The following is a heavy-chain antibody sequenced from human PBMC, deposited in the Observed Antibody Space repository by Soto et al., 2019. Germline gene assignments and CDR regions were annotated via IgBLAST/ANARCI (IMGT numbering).Heavy chain of an antibody. CDR3: ARDQSITIFGVVIKTPVYYYGMDV. Sequence: PWPTLSLPCAISGDSVSSNSAAWNWIRQSPSRGLEWLGRTYYRSKWYNDYAVSVKSRITINPDTSKNQFSLQLNSVTPEDTAVYYCARDQSITIFGVVIKTPVYYYGMDVWGQGTTVTVSS. V-gene: IGHV6-1*01. CDR1: GDSVSSNSAA. CDR2: TYYRSKWYN. J-gene: IGHJ6*02. D-gene: IGHD3-3*01.